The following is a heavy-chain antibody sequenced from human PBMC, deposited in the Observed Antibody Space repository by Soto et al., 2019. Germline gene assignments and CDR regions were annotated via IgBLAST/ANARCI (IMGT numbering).Heavy chain of an antibody. CDR2: IYYSGST. CDR3: ACISVCFFSGGSCYQAFDY. J-gene: IGHJ4*02. V-gene: IGHV4-31*01. D-gene: IGHD2-15*01. Sequence: SETLSLTCTVSGASISSGGFYWSWIRQHPGKGLEWIGYIYYSGSTYYNPSLKSPVTISVDTSKNQFSLKLSSVTAADTDVYYCACISVCFFSGGSCYQAFDYWRQPPLATDST. CDR1: GASISSGGFY.